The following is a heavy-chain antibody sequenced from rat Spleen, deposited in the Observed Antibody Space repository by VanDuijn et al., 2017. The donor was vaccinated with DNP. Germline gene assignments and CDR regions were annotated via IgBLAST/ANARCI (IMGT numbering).Heavy chain of an antibody. J-gene: IGHJ2*01. V-gene: IGHV2S12*01. Sequence: QVQLKESGPGLVQPSQTLSLTCTVSGFSLTSYGVSWVRQPPGKGLEWIAAISSGGSTYYNSALKSRLSISRDTSKSQVFLKMNSLQTEDTAIYFCTRGTGHFDYWGQGVMVTVSS. CDR3: TRGTGHFDY. CDR2: ISSGGST. CDR1: GFSLTSYG. D-gene: IGHD5-1*01.